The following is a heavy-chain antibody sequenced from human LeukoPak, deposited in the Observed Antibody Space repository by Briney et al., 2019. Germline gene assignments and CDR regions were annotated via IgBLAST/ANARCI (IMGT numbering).Heavy chain of an antibody. Sequence: GGSLRLSCAASGFTFSTYGMHWLPQAPGKGLDWVAFIRHDGNGKNYADSVKGRFAISRDNSRNTLYLQMNSLRAEDRAVYFCVKDSLANVRGWSHFDSWGQGTLVTVTS. CDR3: VKDSLANVRGWSHFDS. V-gene: IGHV3-30*02. CDR1: GFTFSTYG. CDR2: IRHDGNGK. J-gene: IGHJ4*02. D-gene: IGHD6-19*01.